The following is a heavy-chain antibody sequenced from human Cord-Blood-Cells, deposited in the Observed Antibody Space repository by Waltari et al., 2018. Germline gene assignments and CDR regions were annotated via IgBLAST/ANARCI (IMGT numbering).Heavy chain of an antibody. V-gene: IGHV3-21*01. CDR2: ISSRSSYI. CDR1: GFTFSSDS. Sequence: VQLVESGGGLVKPGGSLRLSCAASGFTFSSDSMNWVRQAPGKGLEWDSSISSRSSYIYYADAVKRRFTISRDNSENSLYLQMSSLRAEETAVYYCARPPSDRGSKYFQHWGQGALVTVSS. D-gene: IGHD3-22*01. CDR3: ARPPSDRGSKYFQH. J-gene: IGHJ1*01.